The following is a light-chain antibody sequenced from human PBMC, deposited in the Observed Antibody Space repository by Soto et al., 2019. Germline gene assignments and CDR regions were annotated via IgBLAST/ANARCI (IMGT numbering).Light chain of an antibody. CDR3: AAWDTSLHALI. J-gene: IGLJ2*01. CDR2: DNY. V-gene: IGLV1-51*01. CDR1: SSNIGKTF. Sequence: QSVLSQPPGVSAAPGQKVTISCSGTSSNIGKTFVSWYQHLPGTAPKLLIYDNYKRPSGIPDRFSGSKSGTSATLGITGLQTGDEADYYCAAWDTSLHALILGGGTKVTVL.